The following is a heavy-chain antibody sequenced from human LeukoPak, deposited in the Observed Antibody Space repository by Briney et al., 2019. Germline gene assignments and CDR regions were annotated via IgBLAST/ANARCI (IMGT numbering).Heavy chain of an antibody. CDR1: GFSFTDYY. D-gene: IGHD2-21*02. V-gene: IGHV1-2*02. J-gene: IGHJ4*02. Sequence: GSVKVSCKASGFSFTDYYMHWVRQAPGQGLEWMGYINPHSGGTSSPQKFQGRVTMTTDTSISAAYMELRSLISDDTAMYYCVREGNELLSKNFDYWGQGTLVTVSS. CDR3: VREGNELLSKNFDY. CDR2: INPHSGGT.